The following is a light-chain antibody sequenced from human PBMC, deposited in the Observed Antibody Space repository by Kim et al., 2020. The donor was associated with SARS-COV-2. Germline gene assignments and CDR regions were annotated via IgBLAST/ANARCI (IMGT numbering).Light chain of an antibody. CDR2: DNN. CDR3: AAWDDSLTGVV. CDR1: SSNIGSNH. J-gene: IGLJ3*02. Sequence: GQRIAIDCSGSSSNIGSNHAYWYQQLPGAAPKILIFDNNQRPSGVPDRFSGSKSGTSASLAISEVRSEDEANYYCAAWDDSLTGVVFGGGTQLTVL. V-gene: IGLV1-47*01.